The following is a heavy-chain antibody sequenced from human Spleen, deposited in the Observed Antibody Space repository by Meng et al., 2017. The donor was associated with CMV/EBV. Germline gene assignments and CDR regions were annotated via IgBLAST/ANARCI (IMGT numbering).Heavy chain of an antibody. CDR2: IYSGGSST. Sequence: GGSLRLSCAASGFTFSDYAMTWVRQAPGKGREWVSIIYSGGSSTYYADSVKGRFTISRDKSKNTLYLQMNSLRAEDTAVYYCAKDRERRNYGRAMDVWGQGTTVTVSS. CDR3: AKDRERRNYGRAMDV. V-gene: IGHV3-23*03. D-gene: IGHD1-7*01. J-gene: IGHJ6*02. CDR1: GFTFSDYA.